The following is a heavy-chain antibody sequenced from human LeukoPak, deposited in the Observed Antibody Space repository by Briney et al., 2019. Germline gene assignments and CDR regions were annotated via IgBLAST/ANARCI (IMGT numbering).Heavy chain of an antibody. CDR1: GGTFSSYA. CDR2: IIPIFGTA. J-gene: IGHJ6*03. D-gene: IGHD6-13*01. Sequence: SVKVSCKAPGGTFSSYAISWVRQAPGQGLEWMGGIIPIFGTANYAQKFQGRVTITADESTSTAYMELSSLRSEDTAVYYCARAGGTAAAGTYYYYYYYMDVWGKGTTVTVSS. CDR3: ARAGGTAAAGTYYYYYYYMDV. V-gene: IGHV1-69*01.